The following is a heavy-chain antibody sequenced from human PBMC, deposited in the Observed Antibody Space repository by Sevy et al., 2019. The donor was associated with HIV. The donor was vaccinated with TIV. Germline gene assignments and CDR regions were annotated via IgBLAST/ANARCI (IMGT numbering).Heavy chain of an antibody. D-gene: IGHD1-26*01. CDR3: AQDGGVGATHFDY. CDR2: ISGSGGST. Sequence: LSLTCAASGFTFRSYVMNWVRQAPGKGPEWVSGISGSGGSTYYADSVKGRFTISRDNSKDTLYLQMNSLRAEDTAVYYCAQDGGVGATHFDYWGQGTLVTVSS. V-gene: IGHV3-23*01. CDR1: GFTFRSYV. J-gene: IGHJ4*02.